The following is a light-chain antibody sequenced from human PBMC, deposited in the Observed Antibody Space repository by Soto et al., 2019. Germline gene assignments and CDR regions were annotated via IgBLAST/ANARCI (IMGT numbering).Light chain of an antibody. J-gene: IGKJ1*01. CDR1: QSVRSSY. Sequence: EIVLTQSPGTLSLSPGERATLSCRASQSVRSSYLTWYQQKPGQAPRLLIYGASSRATGIPDRFSGSGSGIDFTLSISRLEPEDFAVYYCQQYESSLRTFGQGTKVEIK. CDR3: QQYESSLRT. CDR2: GAS. V-gene: IGKV3-20*01.